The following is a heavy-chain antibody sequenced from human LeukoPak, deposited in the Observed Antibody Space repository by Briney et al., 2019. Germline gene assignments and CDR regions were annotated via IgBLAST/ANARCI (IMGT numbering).Heavy chain of an antibody. D-gene: IGHD6-6*01. J-gene: IGHJ4*02. CDR3: ARVSRKSSIAARYYFDY. CDR1: RYTFTSYY. Sequence: ASVKVSCKASRYTFTSYYMHWVRQAPGQGLEWMGIINPSGGSTSYAQKFQGRVTMTRDTSTSTVYMELSSLRSEDTAVYYCARVSRKSSIAARYYFDYWGQGTLVTVSS. V-gene: IGHV1-46*01. CDR2: INPSGGST.